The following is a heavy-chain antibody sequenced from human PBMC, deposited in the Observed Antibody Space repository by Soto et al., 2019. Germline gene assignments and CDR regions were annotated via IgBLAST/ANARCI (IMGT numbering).Heavy chain of an antibody. CDR2: IWYDGSNK. CDR3: ARDTAMVNYYYYYGMDV. CDR1: GCTFRSYC. D-gene: IGHD5-18*01. Sequence: PGGSLSLSCAASGCTFRSYCGHLVRQAPGKGLEWVAVIWYDGSNKYYADSVKGRFTISRDNSKNTLYLQMNSLRAEDAAVYYCARDTAMVNYYYYYGMDVWGQGTTVTVS. J-gene: IGHJ6*02. V-gene: IGHV3-33*01.